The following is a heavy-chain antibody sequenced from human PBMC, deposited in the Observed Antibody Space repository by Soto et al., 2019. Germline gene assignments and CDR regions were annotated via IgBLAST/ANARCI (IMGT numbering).Heavy chain of an antibody. J-gene: IGHJ4*02. D-gene: IGHD3-22*01. CDR2: INPGNGNT. Sequence: QVQLVQSGAEVKKPGASVKVSCKASGYTFTSYGINWVRQAPGRGLEWMGWINPGNGNTKYSQQVQGRVIIDRDTSASTAYMELSILRSEDTAVYYCARGGYFDSSNYLAYWGLGTLVTVSS. CDR3: ARGGYFDSSNYLAY. CDR1: GYTFTSYG. V-gene: IGHV1-3*01.